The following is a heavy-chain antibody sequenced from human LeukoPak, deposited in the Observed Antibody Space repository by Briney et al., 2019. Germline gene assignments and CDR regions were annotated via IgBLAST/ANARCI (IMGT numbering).Heavy chain of an antibody. Sequence: SETLSLTCTVSGGSIRSYYWSWIRQPPGKGLEWIGYIYYSGSTSYNPSLKSRVTISVDTSKNQFSLKLSSVTAADTAVYYCARDRGGSYYGYYYYYMDVWGKGTTVTISS. CDR2: IYYSGST. CDR3: ARDRGGSYYGYYYYYMDV. J-gene: IGHJ6*03. D-gene: IGHD1-26*01. V-gene: IGHV4-59*01. CDR1: GGSIRSYY.